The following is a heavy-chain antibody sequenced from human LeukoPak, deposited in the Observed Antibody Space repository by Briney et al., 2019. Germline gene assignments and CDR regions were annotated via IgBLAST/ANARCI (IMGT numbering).Heavy chain of an antibody. Sequence: SETLSLTCAVYGGSFSGYYWSWIRQPPGKGLEWIGEINHSGSTNYNPSLKSRVTISVDTSKNQFSLKMSSVTAADTAVYYCARVYGDYEMLFDYWGQGTLVTVSS. D-gene: IGHD4-17*01. CDR2: INHSGST. V-gene: IGHV4-34*01. J-gene: IGHJ4*02. CDR3: ARVYGDYEMLFDY. CDR1: GGSFSGYY.